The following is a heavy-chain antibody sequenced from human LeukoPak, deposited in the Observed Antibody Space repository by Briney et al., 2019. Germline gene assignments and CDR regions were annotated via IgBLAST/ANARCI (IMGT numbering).Heavy chain of an antibody. CDR3: AREANLGAFDI. V-gene: IGHV3-21*01. Sequence: GGSLRLSCAASGFTFSSYSMNWVRQAPGKGLEWVSSISSSSSYIYYADSVKGRFTIYRDNAKNSLYLQMNSLRAEDTAVYYCAREANLGAFDIWGQGTMVTVSS. D-gene: IGHD4/OR15-4a*01. CDR1: GFTFSSYS. CDR2: ISSSSSYI. J-gene: IGHJ3*02.